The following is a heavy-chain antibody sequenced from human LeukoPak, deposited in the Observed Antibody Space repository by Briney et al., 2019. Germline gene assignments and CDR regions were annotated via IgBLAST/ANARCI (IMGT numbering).Heavy chain of an antibody. J-gene: IGHJ4*02. V-gene: IGHV5-51*01. CDR2: IYPGDSDT. CDR3: ASYRRDGYNFNFFDY. Sequence: ESLKISCKGSGYSFTSYWIGWVRQMPGKGLEWMGVIYPGDSDTRYSPSFQGQVTISADKSISTAYLQWSSLKASDTAMYYCASYRRDGYNFNFFDYWGQGTLVTVSS. CDR1: GYSFTSYW. D-gene: IGHD5-24*01.